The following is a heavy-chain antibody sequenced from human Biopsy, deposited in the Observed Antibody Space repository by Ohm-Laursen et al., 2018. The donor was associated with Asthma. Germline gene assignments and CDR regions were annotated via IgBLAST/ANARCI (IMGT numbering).Heavy chain of an antibody. CDR2: ISSSSSTI. CDR3: ARGGYCTSPTCPWGRYATDV. V-gene: IGHV3-48*04. CDR1: GFNFSYYS. D-gene: IGHD2-2*01. Sequence: SLRLSCAASGFNFSYYSMNWVRQAPGKGLEWVSYISSSSSTIYYADSVKGRFTISRDNAKNSLYLHMNSLRAEDTAVYYCARGGYCTSPTCPWGRYATDVWGQGTTVTVSS. J-gene: IGHJ6*02.